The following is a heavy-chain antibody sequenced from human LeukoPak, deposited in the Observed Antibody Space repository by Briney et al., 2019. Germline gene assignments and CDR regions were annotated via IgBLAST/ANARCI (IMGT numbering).Heavy chain of an antibody. CDR2: ITGSGGRT. J-gene: IGHJ4*02. V-gene: IGHV3-23*01. D-gene: IGHD3-16*02. CDR3: AKDVSENYNIWGSYRSDY. Sequence: GGSLRLSCAASGLTLSNYAMSWVRQAPGNGLEGVSSITGSGGRTYYAASVQGRFTVSRDNSKNTLYLQMNSLTVEDTAVYYCAKDVSENYNIWGSYRSDYWGQGTLVTVSS. CDR1: GLTLSNYA.